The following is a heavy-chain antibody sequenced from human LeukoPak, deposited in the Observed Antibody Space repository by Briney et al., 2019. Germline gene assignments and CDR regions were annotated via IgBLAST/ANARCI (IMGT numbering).Heavy chain of an antibody. J-gene: IGHJ3*02. CDR3: ARAVYYDFWSGSPDDAFDI. CDR2: INWNGGST. V-gene: IGHV3-20*01. CDR1: GFTFSSYA. D-gene: IGHD3-3*01. Sequence: GGSLRLSCAASGFTFSSYAMSWVRQAPGKGLEWVSGINWNGGSTGYADSVKGRFTISRDNAKNSLYLQMSSLRAEDTALYHCARAVYYDFWSGSPDDAFDIWGQGTMVTVSS.